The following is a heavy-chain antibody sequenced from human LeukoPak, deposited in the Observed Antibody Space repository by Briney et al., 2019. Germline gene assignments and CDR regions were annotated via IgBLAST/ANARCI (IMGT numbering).Heavy chain of an antibody. CDR2: VMSGRGST. CDR1: GFSVSDYS. D-gene: IGHD3-16*01. CDR3: TRERRGSYYAFES. J-gene: IGHJ4*02. V-gene: IGHV3-11*05. Sequence: PGGSLRLSCAASGFSVSDYSISWIRQSPGKGPGLVSYVMSGRGSTNYADSVKGRFTISSDNAKNSVALQLDGLRADDTAVYFCTRERRGSYYAFESWGQGTLVTVSS.